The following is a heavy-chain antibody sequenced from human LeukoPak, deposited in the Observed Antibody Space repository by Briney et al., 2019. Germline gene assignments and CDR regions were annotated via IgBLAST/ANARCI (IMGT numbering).Heavy chain of an antibody. J-gene: IGHJ4*02. D-gene: IGHD6-19*01. V-gene: IGHV3-23*01. CDR1: GFTFSSYD. CDR2: ISDSGGDT. Sequence: GGSLRLSCAASGFTFSSYDISWVRHAPGKGLEWVSAISDSGGDTYYADSVKGRFTISRDNSKNTLYLQMNSLRAEDTAVYYCAKVGWAHYWGQGTLVTVSS. CDR3: AKVGWAHY.